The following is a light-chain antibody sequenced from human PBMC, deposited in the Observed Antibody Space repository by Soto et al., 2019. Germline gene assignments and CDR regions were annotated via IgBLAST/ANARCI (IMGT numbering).Light chain of an antibody. CDR3: QQRLSWTIT. CDR2: GAS. J-gene: IGKJ5*01. V-gene: IGKV3D-20*02. Sequence: ENLLTQSPGTLSLSPGEGATLSCRASRGVSANYLAWYQQKPGQAPTLLIYGASTRATGIPDRFSGSGSGTDFILTISRVEPEDFAVYYCQQRLSWTITFGQGSRLE. CDR1: RGVSANY.